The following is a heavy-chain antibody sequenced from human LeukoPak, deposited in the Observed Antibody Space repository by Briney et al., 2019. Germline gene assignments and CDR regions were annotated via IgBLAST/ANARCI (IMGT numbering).Heavy chain of an antibody. CDR2: IKYDGSYT. CDR1: GFTLSLAW. D-gene: IGHD5-24*01. Sequence: GGSLRLSCATSGFTLSLAWMHWARQAPGKGLEWVSRIKYDGSYTNYADSVKGRFTISRDNARNTLSLHMISLRAEDTAVYFCVRDGDAYNFDFWGQGVLVTVSS. V-gene: IGHV3-74*01. J-gene: IGHJ4*02. CDR3: VRDGDAYNFDF.